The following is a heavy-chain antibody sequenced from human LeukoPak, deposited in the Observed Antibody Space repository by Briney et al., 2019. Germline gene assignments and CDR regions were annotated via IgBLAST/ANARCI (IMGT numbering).Heavy chain of an antibody. D-gene: IGHD3-3*01. CDR1: GGSISSGGYY. V-gene: IGHV4-31*03. CDR3: ARVYGGVNDFWSGSSDY. Sequence: PSETLSLTCTVSGGSISSGGYYWSWIRQHPGKGLEWIGYIYYSGSTYYNPSLKSRVTISVDTSKNQFSLKLSSVTAADTAVYYCARVYGGVNDFWSGSSDYWGQGTLVTVSS. CDR2: IYYSGST. J-gene: IGHJ4*02.